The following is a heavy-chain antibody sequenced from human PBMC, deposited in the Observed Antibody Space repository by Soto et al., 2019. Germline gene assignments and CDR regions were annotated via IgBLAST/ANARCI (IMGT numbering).Heavy chain of an antibody. CDR1: GGSISSNYF. J-gene: IGHJ4*02. CDR2: ISPSGRV. Sequence: QVLLQESGPGLVQPSGTLSLSCAVSGGSISSNYFWGWVRQPPGKGLEWVGDISPSGRVNYNPSLKSRVTISIDKSKNQFSLKLNSVTAADTAVYYCARSFGWYAIDYWGQGTLVIVSS. CDR3: ARSFGWYAIDY. D-gene: IGHD6-19*01. V-gene: IGHV4-4*02.